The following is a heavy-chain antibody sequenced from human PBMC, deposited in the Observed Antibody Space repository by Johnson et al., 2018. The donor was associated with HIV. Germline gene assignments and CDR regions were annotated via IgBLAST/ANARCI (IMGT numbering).Heavy chain of an antibody. CDR1: GFTFSRNY. Sequence: VQLVESGGGVVQPGRSLRLSCAASGFTFSRNYMNWVRNAPGKGLEWVSFIYSGGSTYYADSVKGRFTISRDNSKNTLYLQMNSLRAEDTAVYYCARVIYNFWSGPHAFDIWGQGTMVTVSS. CDR2: IYSGGST. CDR3: ARVIYNFWSGPHAFDI. J-gene: IGHJ3*02. V-gene: IGHV3-66*01. D-gene: IGHD3-3*01.